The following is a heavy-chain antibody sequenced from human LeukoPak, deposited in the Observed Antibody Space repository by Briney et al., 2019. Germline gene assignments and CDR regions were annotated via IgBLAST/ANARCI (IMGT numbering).Heavy chain of an antibody. CDR1: GGSTSSGDYY. D-gene: IGHD3-3*01. CDR2: ICSSGNT. V-gene: IGHV4-30-4*01. J-gene: IGHJ4*02. Sequence: SQTLSLTCIVSGGSTSSGDYYWNWIRQPPGEGLERIGYICSSGNTYYNPSFKSRVTISLDTSKNQFSLKLSSVTAADTAVYYCARVKFSDFWSNYRFDYWGQGTLVTVSS. CDR3: ARVKFSDFWSNYRFDY.